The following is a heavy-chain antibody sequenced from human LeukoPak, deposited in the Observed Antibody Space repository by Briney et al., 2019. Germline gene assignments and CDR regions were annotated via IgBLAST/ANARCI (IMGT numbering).Heavy chain of an antibody. Sequence: SETLSLTCTVSGGSISSYYWSWIRQPPGKGLEWIGYIYYSGSTNYNPSLKSRVTISVDTSKNQSSLKLSSVTAADTAVYYCARSLYYYDSSGYYSGAFDIWGQGTMVTVSS. J-gene: IGHJ3*02. V-gene: IGHV4-59*01. D-gene: IGHD3-22*01. CDR2: IYYSGST. CDR1: GGSISSYY. CDR3: ARSLYYYDSSGYYSGAFDI.